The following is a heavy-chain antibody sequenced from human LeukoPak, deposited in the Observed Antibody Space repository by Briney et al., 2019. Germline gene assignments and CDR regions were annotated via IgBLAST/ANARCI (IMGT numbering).Heavy chain of an antibody. D-gene: IGHD4-17*01. CDR3: ARDGNLRATVTTNFDY. Sequence: GGSLRLSCAASGFTFSSYSMNWVRQAPGKGLEWVSSISSSSSYIYYADSVKGRFTISRDNAKNSLYLQMNSLRAEDTAVYYCARDGNLRATVTTNFDYWGQGTLVTVSS. CDR1: GFTFSSYS. V-gene: IGHV3-21*04. CDR2: ISSSSSYI. J-gene: IGHJ4*02.